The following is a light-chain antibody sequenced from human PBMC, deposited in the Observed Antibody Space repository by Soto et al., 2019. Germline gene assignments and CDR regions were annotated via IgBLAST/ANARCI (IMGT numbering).Light chain of an antibody. V-gene: IGKV1-39*01. CDR3: QQSSCTPYS. Sequence: DIQMTQSPSSLSASVGDRVTITCRARQSISSYSNWYQQKPGKAPKLLIYPSSSLQSGVPSRISSSGSGTDFTLTISRLYFTDFATYYYQQSSCTPYSLDHGTKLKIK. J-gene: IGKJ2*01. CDR1: QSISSY. CDR2: PSS.